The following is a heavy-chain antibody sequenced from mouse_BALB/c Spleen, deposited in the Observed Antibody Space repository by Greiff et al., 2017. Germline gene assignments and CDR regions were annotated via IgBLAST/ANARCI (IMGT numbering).Heavy chain of an antibody. Sequence: VQLKESGPELEKPGASVKISCKASGYSFTGYNMNWVKQSNGKSLEWIGNIDPYYGGTSYNQKFKGKATLTVDKSSSTAYMQLKSLTSEDSAVYYCARGIYYGNPYYFDYWGQGTTLTVSS. J-gene: IGHJ2*01. CDR3: ARGIYYGNPYYFDY. CDR2: IDPYYGGT. CDR1: GYSFTGYN. D-gene: IGHD2-1*01. V-gene: IGHV1-39*01.